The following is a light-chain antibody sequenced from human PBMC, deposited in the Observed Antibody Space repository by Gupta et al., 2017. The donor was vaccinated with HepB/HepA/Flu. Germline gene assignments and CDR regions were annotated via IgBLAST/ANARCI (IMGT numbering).Light chain of an antibody. CDR3: LQYHTSPRT. CDR2: GAS. J-gene: IGKJ1*01. CDR1: QSVSSNY. V-gene: IGKV3-20*01. Sequence: EIVLTQSPGTLSLSPGERATLSCRASQSVSSNYLAWHQQRRGQAPRLLIFGASSRATGLPDRFSGSASGTYFTLSISILAPEDFVVYCCLQYHTSPRTFGQGTNVEIK.